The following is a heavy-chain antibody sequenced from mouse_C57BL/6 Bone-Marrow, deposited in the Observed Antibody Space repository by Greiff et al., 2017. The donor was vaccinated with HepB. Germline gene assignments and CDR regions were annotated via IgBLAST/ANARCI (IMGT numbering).Heavy chain of an antibody. CDR2: INPSTGGT. J-gene: IGHJ2*01. CDR3: GYRDFDY. D-gene: IGHD1-1*01. V-gene: IGHV1-42*01. Sequence: VQLQQSGPELVKPGASVKISCKASGYSFTGYYMNWVKQSPEKSLEWIGEINPSTGGTTYNQKFKAKATLTVDKSSSTAYMQLKSLTSEDSAVYYCGYRDFDYWGQGTTLTVSS. CDR1: GYSFTGYY.